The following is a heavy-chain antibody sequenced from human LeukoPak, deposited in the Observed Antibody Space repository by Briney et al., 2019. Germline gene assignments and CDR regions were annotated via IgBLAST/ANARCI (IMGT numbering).Heavy chain of an antibody. J-gene: IGHJ4*02. CDR2: ISGDGYST. CDR3: AKDFGRNLGGPGY. Sequence: GGSLRLSCAASGFTFSTYTMAWVRQAPGGGLEWVSGISGDGYSTYYADSVKGRYAISRDNSKSTLYLQMNSLRAEDTAVYYCAKDFGRNLGGPGYWGRGTRVTVSS. D-gene: IGHD3-10*01. V-gene: IGHV3-23*01. CDR1: GFTFSTYT.